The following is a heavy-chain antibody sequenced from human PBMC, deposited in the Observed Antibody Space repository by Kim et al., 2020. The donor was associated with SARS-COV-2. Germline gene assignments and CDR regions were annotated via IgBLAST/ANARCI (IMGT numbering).Heavy chain of an antibody. D-gene: IGHD6-19*01. CDR3: AKRYSSGWYSMDY. V-gene: IGHV3-30*02. J-gene: IGHJ4*02. Sequence: YSDSVKGRFTISRDNSKNTLYLQMNSLRAEDTAVYYCAKRYSSGWYSMDYWGQGTLVTVSS.